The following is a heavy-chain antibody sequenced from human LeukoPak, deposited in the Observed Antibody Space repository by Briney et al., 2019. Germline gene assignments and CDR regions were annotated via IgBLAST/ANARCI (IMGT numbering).Heavy chain of an antibody. Sequence: SVKVSRKASGFTFTNSAMQWVRQARGQRLEWIGWIVVASGNSNYAQKFQERVTITRDISSSTAYMELSSLRSEDTAVYYCARLNEWELRVDYWGQGTLVTVSS. CDR2: IVVASGNS. J-gene: IGHJ4*02. CDR1: GFTFTNSA. D-gene: IGHD1-26*01. CDR3: ARLNEWELRVDY. V-gene: IGHV1-58*02.